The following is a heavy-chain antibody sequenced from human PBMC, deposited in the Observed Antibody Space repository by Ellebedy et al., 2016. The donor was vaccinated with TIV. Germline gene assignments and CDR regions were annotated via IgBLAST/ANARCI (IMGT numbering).Heavy chain of an antibody. CDR3: AKDDEAG. Sequence: GGSLRLSXATSGFTFRNFFMSWVRQTPGKGLEWVSAISGSGGSTYYADSVKGRFTISRDNSKNTLYLQMNSLRAEDTAVYYCAKDDEAGWGQGTLVTVSS. CDR2: ISGSGGST. V-gene: IGHV3-23*01. CDR1: GFTFRNFF. J-gene: IGHJ4*02. D-gene: IGHD6-19*01.